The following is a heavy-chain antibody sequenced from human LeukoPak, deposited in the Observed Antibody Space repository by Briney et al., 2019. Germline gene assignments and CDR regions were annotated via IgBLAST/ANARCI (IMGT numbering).Heavy chain of an antibody. D-gene: IGHD3-10*01. Sequence: SETLSLTCAVYGGSFSGYYWSWIRQPPGKGLEWLGEINHSGSTNYNPSLKSRVTISVDTSKNQFSLKLSSVTAADTAVYYCATIYGSGSQNWFDPWGQGTLVTVSS. CDR1: GGSFSGYY. J-gene: IGHJ5*02. V-gene: IGHV4-34*01. CDR2: INHSGST. CDR3: ATIYGSGSQNWFDP.